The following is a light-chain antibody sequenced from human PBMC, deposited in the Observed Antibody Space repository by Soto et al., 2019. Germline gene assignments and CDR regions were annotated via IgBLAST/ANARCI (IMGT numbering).Light chain of an antibody. Sequence: DIQMTQSPSSLSASVGDRVTITCQASQDISNYLNWYQQKPGKAPKLLIYDASNLETGVPSRLSGSGSGKDFTFTISSLQPEDIATYYCQQYDNLPYTFGQGTKLEIK. CDR1: QDISNY. CDR3: QQYDNLPYT. CDR2: DAS. V-gene: IGKV1-33*01. J-gene: IGKJ2*01.